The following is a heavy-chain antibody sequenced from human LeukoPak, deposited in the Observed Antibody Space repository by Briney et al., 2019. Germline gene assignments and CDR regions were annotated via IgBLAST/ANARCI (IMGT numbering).Heavy chain of an antibody. V-gene: IGHV6-1*01. D-gene: IGHD4/OR15-4a*01. CDR2: TYYRSKWYN. Sequence: SQTLSLTCAISGDSVSSKSAAWNCIRQSPSRGLEWLGRTYYRSKWYNDYAVSVKGRITINPDTSKNQFSLQLNSVTPEDTAVYYCASSDNYGGDAFDIWGQGTMVIVSS. CDR1: GDSVSSKSAA. CDR3: ASSDNYGGDAFDI. J-gene: IGHJ3*02.